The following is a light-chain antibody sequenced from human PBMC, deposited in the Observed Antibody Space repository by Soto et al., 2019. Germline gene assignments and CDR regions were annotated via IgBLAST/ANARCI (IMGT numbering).Light chain of an antibody. CDR3: SSYTSSYVV. CDR2: DVS. CDR1: SSDVGGYNY. V-gene: IGLV2-14*01. Sequence: QSALTQHASVSGSPGQSITISCTGTSSDVGGYNYVSWYQQHPGKAPKLMIYDVSNRPSGVSNRFSGSKSGNTASLTISGLQAEDEADYYCSSYTSSYVVFGGGTKLTVL. J-gene: IGLJ2*01.